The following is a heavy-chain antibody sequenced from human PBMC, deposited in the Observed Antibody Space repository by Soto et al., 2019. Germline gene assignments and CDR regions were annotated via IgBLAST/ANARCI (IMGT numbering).Heavy chain of an antibody. CDR2: IYSGGST. V-gene: IGHV3-53*01. Sequence: GGSLRLSCAASGFTVSSNYMSWVRQAPGKGLEWVSVIYSGGSTYYADSVKGRFTISRDNSKNTLYLQMNSLRAEDTAVYYCARAHSSSWYGDYYGMDVWGQRTTVTVSS. CDR1: GFTVSSNY. CDR3: ARAHSSSWYGDYYGMDV. D-gene: IGHD6-13*01. J-gene: IGHJ6*02.